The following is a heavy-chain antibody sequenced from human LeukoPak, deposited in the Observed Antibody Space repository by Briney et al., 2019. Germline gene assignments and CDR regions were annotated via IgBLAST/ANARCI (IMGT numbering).Heavy chain of an antibody. V-gene: IGHV4-34*01. CDR1: GGSFSGYY. CDR3: AGTIKQWLASDY. J-gene: IGHJ4*02. CDR2: INHSGST. Sequence: PSETLSLTCAVYGGSFSGYYWSWIRQPPGKGLEWIGEINHSGSTNYNPSLKSRVTISVDTSKNQFSLKLSSVTAADTAVYYCAGTIKQWLASDYWGQGTLVTVSS. D-gene: IGHD6-19*01.